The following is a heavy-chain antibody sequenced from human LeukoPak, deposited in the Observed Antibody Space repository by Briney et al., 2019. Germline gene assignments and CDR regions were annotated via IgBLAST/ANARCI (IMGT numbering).Heavy chain of an antibody. CDR2: IYYSGST. J-gene: IGHJ4*02. CDR1: GGSISSYY. D-gene: IGHD2-15*01. Sequence: PSETLSLTCTVSGGSISSYYWSWIRQPPGKGLEWIGYIYYSGSTNYNPSPKSRVTISVDTSKNQFSLKLSSVTAADTAVYYCAREGVAAYFDYWGQGTLVTVSS. CDR3: AREGVAAYFDY. V-gene: IGHV4-59*01.